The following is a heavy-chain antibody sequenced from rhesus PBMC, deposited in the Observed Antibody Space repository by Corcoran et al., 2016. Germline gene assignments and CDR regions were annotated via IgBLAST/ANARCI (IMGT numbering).Heavy chain of an antibody. V-gene: IGHV4-160*01. CDR1: GGSVSGFG. CDR3: ARRGYSYYHGLDS. J-gene: IGHJ6*01. CDR2: IHSGGNT. Sequence: QVQLQQWGEGLVKPSETLSLTCAVYGGSVSGFGWGWIRQPPGKGLEWIGRIHSGGNTNYNPTLKSQVTISIDTSKNQFSLRLSSVTAADTAVYYCARRGYSYYHGLDSWGQGVVVTVSS. D-gene: IGHD5-42*01.